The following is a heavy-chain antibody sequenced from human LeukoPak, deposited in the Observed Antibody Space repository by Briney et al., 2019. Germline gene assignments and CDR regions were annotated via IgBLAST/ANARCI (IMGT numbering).Heavy chain of an antibody. J-gene: IGHJ5*02. D-gene: IGHD2-21*02. CDR2: INPNSGGT. V-gene: IGHV1-2*02. CDR1: GYTFTGYY. CDR3: ARERSYCGGDCHYWFDP. Sequence: ASVKVSCKTSGYTFTGYYMHWVRQAPGQGLEWMGRINPNSGGTNYAQKFQGRVTMTRDTSIDTVYMELSSLRSDDTAVYYCARERSYCGGDCHYWFDPWGQGILVTVSS.